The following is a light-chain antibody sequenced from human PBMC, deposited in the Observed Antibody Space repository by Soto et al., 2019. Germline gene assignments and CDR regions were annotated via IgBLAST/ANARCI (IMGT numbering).Light chain of an antibody. Sequence: DIQMTQSPSSLSASVGDRVTITCRASQSISNFLNWYQQKPGKAPKLLIHTTSSLQSGVPSRFSGSGPGTDFTLTISSLQPEDFATYYCQQSYSTPQTFGGGTKVEI. CDR2: TTS. CDR1: QSISNF. CDR3: QQSYSTPQT. V-gene: IGKV1-39*01. J-gene: IGKJ4*01.